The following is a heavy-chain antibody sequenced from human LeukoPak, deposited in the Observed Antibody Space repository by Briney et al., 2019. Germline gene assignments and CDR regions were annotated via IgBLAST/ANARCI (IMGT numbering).Heavy chain of an antibody. D-gene: IGHD6-19*01. Sequence: PSETLSLTCTVSGGSISSYYWSWIRRPPGKGLEWIGYIYYSGSTNYNPSLKSRVTISVDTSKNQFSLKLSSVTAADTAVYYCARTGPRQLIDYWGQGTLVTVSS. CDR1: GGSISSYY. CDR3: ARTGPRQLIDY. V-gene: IGHV4-59*01. CDR2: IYYSGST. J-gene: IGHJ4*02.